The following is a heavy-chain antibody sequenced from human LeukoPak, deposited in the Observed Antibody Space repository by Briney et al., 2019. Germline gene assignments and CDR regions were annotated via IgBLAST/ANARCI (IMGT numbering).Heavy chain of an antibody. CDR2: ISSSGSTI. J-gene: IGHJ4*02. CDR3: ARDFSPHYGGNSPSSDY. CDR1: GFTFSYSY. D-gene: IGHD4-23*01. Sequence: GGSLRLSCAASGFTFSYSYMSWIRQAPGKGLEWVSYISSSGSTIYYADSVKGRLTLSRDNAKNSLYLQMNSLIAEDTAVYYCARDFSPHYGGNSPSSDYWGQGTLVTVSS. V-gene: IGHV3-11*01.